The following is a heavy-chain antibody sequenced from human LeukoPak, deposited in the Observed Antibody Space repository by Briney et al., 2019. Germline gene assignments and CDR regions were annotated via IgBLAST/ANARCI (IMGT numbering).Heavy chain of an antibody. Sequence: GGSLRLSCAASGFTFSNAWMSWVRQAPGKGLECVGRIKSKTDGGTTDYAAPVKGRFTISRDDSKNTLYLQMNSLKTEDTAVYYCTTMPGGSSWYVFRDYWGQGTLVTVSS. V-gene: IGHV3-15*01. CDR2: IKSKTDGGTT. J-gene: IGHJ4*02. D-gene: IGHD6-13*01. CDR1: GFTFSNAW. CDR3: TTMPGGSSWYVFRDY.